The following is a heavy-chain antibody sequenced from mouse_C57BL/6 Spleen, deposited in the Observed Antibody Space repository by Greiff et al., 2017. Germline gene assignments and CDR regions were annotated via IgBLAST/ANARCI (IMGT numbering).Heavy chain of an antibody. CDR2: INPSNGGT. V-gene: IGHV1-53*01. Sequence: QVHVKQPGTELVKPGASVKLSCKASGYTFTSSWMHWVKQRPGQGLEWIGNINPSNGGTNYNEKFKIKATLTVDNSSSTASMQLRSLTSEASAGYDCSRERYYGSSNWYFDVWGQGTTVTVSS. CDR1: GYTFTSSW. D-gene: IGHD1-1*01. J-gene: IGHJ1*01. CDR3: SRERYYGSSNWYFDV.